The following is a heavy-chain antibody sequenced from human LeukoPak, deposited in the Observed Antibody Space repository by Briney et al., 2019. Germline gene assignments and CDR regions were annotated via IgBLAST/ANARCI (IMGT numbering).Heavy chain of an antibody. D-gene: IGHD6-19*01. Sequence: PGGSLRLSCSASGFTFSSYAMYWVRQAPGKGLEYVSGISSNGGSTYCADSVKGRFTISRDNSKNTLYLQMSSLRAEDTAVYYCVKITSSSGGDYWGQGTLVTVSS. CDR1: GFTFSSYA. V-gene: IGHV3-64D*09. CDR3: VKITSSSGGDY. J-gene: IGHJ4*02. CDR2: ISSNGGST.